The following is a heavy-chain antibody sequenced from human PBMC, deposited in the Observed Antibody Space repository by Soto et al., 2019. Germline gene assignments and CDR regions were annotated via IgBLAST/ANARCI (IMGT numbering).Heavy chain of an antibody. J-gene: IGHJ6*02. CDR2: IIPIFGTA. CDR1: GGTFSSYA. Sequence: SVKVSCKASGGTFSSYAISWVRQAPGQGLEWMGGIIPIFGTANYAQKFQGRVTITADESTSTAYMELSSLRSEDTAVYYCARGNVVVVAATEDYYYGMDVWGQGTTVTVSS. D-gene: IGHD2-15*01. CDR3: ARGNVVVVAATEDYYYGMDV. V-gene: IGHV1-69*13.